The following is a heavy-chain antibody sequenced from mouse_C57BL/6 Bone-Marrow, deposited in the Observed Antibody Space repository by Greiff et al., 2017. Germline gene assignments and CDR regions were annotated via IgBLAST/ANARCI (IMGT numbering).Heavy chain of an antibody. Sequence: VKLMESGAELARPGASVKMSCKASGYTFTSYTMHWVKQRPGQGLEWIGYINPSSGYTKYNQKFKDKDTLTADKSSSTAYMKLSSLTSEDSAVYYCARNGHYGSRGDYYAMYYWGQGTSVTVSS. CDR2: INPSSGYT. V-gene: IGHV1-4*01. J-gene: IGHJ4*01. CDR1: GYTFTSYT. CDR3: ARNGHYGSRGDYYAMYY. D-gene: IGHD1-1*01.